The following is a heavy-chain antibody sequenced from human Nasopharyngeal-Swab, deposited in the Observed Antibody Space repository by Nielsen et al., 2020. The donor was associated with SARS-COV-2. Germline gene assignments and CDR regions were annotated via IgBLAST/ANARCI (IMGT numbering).Heavy chain of an antibody. J-gene: IGHJ4*02. CDR3: VRDESGDYLGLPFDS. CDR1: GASISNRTYY. V-gene: IGHV4-39*07. Sequence: SETLSLTCSVSGASISNRTYYWGWIRQSPEKGLQWIGTVFYTGTYYNPSLQSRVTISVDTSKNQFSLKLPSVTAADTAVYYCVRDESGDYLGLPFDSWGPGTLVTVSS. D-gene: IGHD4-17*01. CDR2: VFYTGT.